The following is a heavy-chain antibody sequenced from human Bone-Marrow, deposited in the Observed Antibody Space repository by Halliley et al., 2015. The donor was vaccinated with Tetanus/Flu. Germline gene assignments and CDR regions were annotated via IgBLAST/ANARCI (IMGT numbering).Heavy chain of an antibody. V-gene: IGHV4-4*02. CDR3: ARESGIVVISLEEAHFDY. CDR2: ISHSGST. Sequence: TLSLTCTVSGDSIRDATWWSWVRQTPGKGLEWLGEISHSGSTNYNPALKSRVSLSVDKSKNQFSLTLTFVTTADTAVYYCARESGIVVISLEEAHFDYWGQGAQVTVSS. D-gene: IGHD3-16*01. CDR1: GDSIRDATW. J-gene: IGHJ4*02.